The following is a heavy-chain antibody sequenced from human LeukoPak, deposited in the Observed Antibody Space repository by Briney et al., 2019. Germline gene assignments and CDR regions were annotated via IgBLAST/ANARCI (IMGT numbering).Heavy chain of an antibody. D-gene: IGHD3-10*02. Sequence: PGGSLRLSCAASGFTFDDYGMSWVRQAPGKGLVWVARINTDGRVTTYAESVKGRFTVSRDNAENTLYLEMNNLRPEDTAVYYCIRETHVGLHLEYWGQGTLATVTS. CDR2: INTDGRVT. CDR1: GFTFDDYG. CDR3: IRETHVGLHLEY. J-gene: IGHJ4*02. V-gene: IGHV3-74*03.